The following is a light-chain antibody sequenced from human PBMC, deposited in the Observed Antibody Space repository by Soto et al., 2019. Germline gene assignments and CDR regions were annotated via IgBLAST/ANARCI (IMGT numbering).Light chain of an antibody. Sequence: QAVVTQSPSASASLGASVKLTCTLSSGHSSYAIAWHQQQPEKGPRYLMKVTSDGSHSKGDGIPDRFSGSSSGAERYLTISSLQSEDEAEYYCQTWGTGIGVFGGGTKLTVL. J-gene: IGLJ2*01. CDR2: VTSDGSH. CDR1: SGHSSYA. V-gene: IGLV4-69*01. CDR3: QTWGTGIGV.